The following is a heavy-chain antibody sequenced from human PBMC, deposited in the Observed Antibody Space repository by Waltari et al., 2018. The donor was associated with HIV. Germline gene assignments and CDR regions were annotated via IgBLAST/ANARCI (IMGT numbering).Heavy chain of an antibody. Sequence: ESGGGFVQPGGSLRLSCAVSGFPFSIYSMYWVRQAPGKGPEWVSAISANGYKTFYTDSVRGRFTVSRDNPKSTLYLQMNNLRTEDTAAYFCVKEGGVGSIKEDYWGQGTLVTVSS. D-gene: IGHD1-26*01. CDR3: VKEGGVGSIKEDY. J-gene: IGHJ4*02. CDR1: GFPFSIYS. CDR2: ISANGYKT. V-gene: IGHV3-23*01.